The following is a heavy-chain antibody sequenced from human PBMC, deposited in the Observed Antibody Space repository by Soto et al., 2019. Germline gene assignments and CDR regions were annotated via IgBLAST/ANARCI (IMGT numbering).Heavy chain of an antibody. CDR2: ISYDGSNK. V-gene: IGHV3-30-3*01. CDR1: GLHFSSYA. D-gene: IGHD5-18*01. Sequence: PAGSLRLSCAASGLHFSSYAMHWIRPDTGKGLEWVAVISYDGSNKYYADSVKGRFTISRDNSKNMLYLQMNSLRAEDTALYYCARDLGYSYGWYFDYWGQGTLVTVSS. J-gene: IGHJ4*02. CDR3: ARDLGYSYGWYFDY.